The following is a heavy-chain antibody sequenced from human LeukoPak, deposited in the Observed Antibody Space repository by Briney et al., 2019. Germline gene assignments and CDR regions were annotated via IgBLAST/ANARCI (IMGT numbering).Heavy chain of an antibody. Sequence: XTVSCKASGYTFTSYYMHWVRQAPGQGIEWMGIINPSGGSTSYAQKFQGRVTMTRDTSTSTVYMELSSLRSEDTAVYYCAGGPPSYFYYWGQGTLVTVSS. CDR1: GYTFTSYY. D-gene: IGHD3-16*01. CDR3: AGGPPSYFYY. J-gene: IGHJ4*02. CDR2: INPSGGST. V-gene: IGHV1-46*03.